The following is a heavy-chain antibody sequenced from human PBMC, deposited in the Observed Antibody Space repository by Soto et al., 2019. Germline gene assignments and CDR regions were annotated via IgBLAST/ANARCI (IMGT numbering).Heavy chain of an antibody. Sequence: QVQLQESGPGLVKPSQTLSLTCTVSGGSISSGGYYWSWIRQHPGKGLEWIGYIYYSGSTYYHSSLKSRVTISVDPSKHQFSLKLSSVTAADTAVYYCARAYGSGYMDVWGQGTTVTVSS. V-gene: IGHV4-31*03. CDR3: ARAYGSGYMDV. J-gene: IGHJ6*02. CDR1: GGSISSGGYY. D-gene: IGHD3-10*01. CDR2: IYYSGST.